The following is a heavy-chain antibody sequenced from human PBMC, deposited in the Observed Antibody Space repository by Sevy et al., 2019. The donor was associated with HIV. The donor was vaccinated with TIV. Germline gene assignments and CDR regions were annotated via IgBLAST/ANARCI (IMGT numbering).Heavy chain of an antibody. Sequence: GSLRLSCAASGYTFSSFGMHWVRQAPGKGLEWVAVISYDGSKKSYADSVKGRFTISRDNSKNMLYLQMNSLRAEDMAVYNCARGSLGELLIPPNDYCGQGTLVTVS. V-gene: IGHV3-30*03. CDR1: GYTFSSFG. J-gene: IGHJ4*02. D-gene: IGHD3-10*01. CDR3: ARGSLGELLIPPNDY. CDR2: ISYDGSKK.